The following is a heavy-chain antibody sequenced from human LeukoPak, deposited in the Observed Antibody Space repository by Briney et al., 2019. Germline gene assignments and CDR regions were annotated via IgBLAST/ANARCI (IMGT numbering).Heavy chain of an antibody. CDR1: GGSISSSNW. J-gene: IGHJ4*02. CDR3: AREIAVAGLYYFDY. V-gene: IGHV4-4*02. D-gene: IGHD6-19*01. CDR2: IYQSGST. Sequence: SETLSLTCAVSGGSISSSNWWSWVRQSPGKGLEWIGEIYQSGSTNYNPSLKSRVTISVDKSKNQFSLKLRSVTAADTAVYYCAREIAVAGLYYFDYWGQGTLVIVSS.